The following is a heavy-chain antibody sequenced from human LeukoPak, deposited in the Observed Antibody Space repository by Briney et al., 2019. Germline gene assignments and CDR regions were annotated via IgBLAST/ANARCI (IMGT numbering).Heavy chain of an antibody. V-gene: IGHV1-24*01. D-gene: IGHD3-10*01. Sequence: ASVKVSCKVSGYTLTELSMHWVRQAPGKGLEWMGGFDPEDGETIYAQKFQGRVTMTEDTSTDTAYMELSSLRSEDTAVYYCATDRITMVRGVIMKGGFDYGGQGTLVTVS. CDR3: ATDRITMVRGVIMKGGFDY. CDR1: GYTLTELS. J-gene: IGHJ4*02. CDR2: FDPEDGET.